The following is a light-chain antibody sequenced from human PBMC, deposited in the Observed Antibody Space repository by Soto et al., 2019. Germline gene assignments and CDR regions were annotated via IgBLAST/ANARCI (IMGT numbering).Light chain of an antibody. CDR2: GAS. CDR1: PSVTPNF. CDR3: QQYGRTSWT. Sequence: EIVLTQCPGTLSLSRGEGDSLACRARPSVTPNFFAFYPQKPGQAPRLLIYGASTSATGIPDRFSGSGSGTDFTLTISRLEPEDFAVYYCQQYGRTSWTFGQGTKVDI. J-gene: IGKJ1*01. V-gene: IGKV3-20*01.